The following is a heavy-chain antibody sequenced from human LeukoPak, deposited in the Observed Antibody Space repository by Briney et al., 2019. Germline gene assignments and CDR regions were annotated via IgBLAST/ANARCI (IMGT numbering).Heavy chain of an antibody. CDR1: GGSISSSSYY. V-gene: IGHV4-39*01. CDR3: ARGELLRTSLFDY. Sequence: SETLSLTCTVSGGSISSSSYYWGWIRQPPGKGLEWIGSIYYSGSTYYNPSLKSRVTISVDTSKNQFSLKLSSVTAADTAVYYCARGELLRTSLFDYWGQGTLVTVSS. D-gene: IGHD1-26*01. CDR2: IYYSGST. J-gene: IGHJ4*02.